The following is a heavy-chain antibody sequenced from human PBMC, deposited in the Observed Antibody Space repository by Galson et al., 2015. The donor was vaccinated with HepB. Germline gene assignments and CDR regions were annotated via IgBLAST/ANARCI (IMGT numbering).Heavy chain of an antibody. J-gene: IGHJ4*02. V-gene: IGHV1-18*01. CDR2: ISAYNGNT. D-gene: IGHD3-10*01. CDR1: GYTFTSYG. Sequence: SVKVSCKASGYTFTSYGISWVRQAPGQGLEWMGWISAYNGNTNYAQKLQGRVTMTTDTSTSTAYMELRSLRSDDTAVYYCARTHYYGSGSYYLDYWGQGTLVTVSS. CDR3: ARTHYYGSGSYYLDY.